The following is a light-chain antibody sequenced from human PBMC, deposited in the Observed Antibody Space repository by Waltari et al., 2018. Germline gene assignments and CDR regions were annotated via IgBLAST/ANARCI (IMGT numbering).Light chain of an antibody. CDR3: QQRSDWPLT. CDR1: QSVSSY. V-gene: IGKV3-11*01. J-gene: IGKJ4*01. CDR2: DAS. Sequence: DIVLTHSPATLSFSPGEGATLSCRASQSVSSYLAWYQQKPGQAPRRLIYDASNRATGIPARFSGSGSGTDFTLTIGSLEPEDFAVYYCQQRSDWPLTFGGGTKVEIK.